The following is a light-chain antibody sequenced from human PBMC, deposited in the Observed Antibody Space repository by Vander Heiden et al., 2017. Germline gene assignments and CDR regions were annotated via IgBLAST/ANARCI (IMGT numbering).Light chain of an antibody. J-gene: IGKJ3*01. CDR3: QQRSNWPPEFT. CDR1: QSVSSY. V-gene: IGKV3-11*01. CDR2: VAS. Sequence: EIVLTQSPATLSLSPGERATLSCRASQSVSSYLAWYQQKPGQAPRLRIYVASNRATGIPARFSGSGSGTDFTLTISSLEPEDFAVYYCQQRSNWPPEFTFGPGTKVDIK.